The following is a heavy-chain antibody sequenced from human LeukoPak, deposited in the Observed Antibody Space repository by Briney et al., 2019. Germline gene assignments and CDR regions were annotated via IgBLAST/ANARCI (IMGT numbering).Heavy chain of an antibody. J-gene: IGHJ3*02. CDR1: GGSISSYY. CDR2: IYYSGST. V-gene: IGHV4-39*07. CDR3: ARARGITLDAFDI. D-gene: IGHD3-16*01. Sequence: SETLSLTCTVSGGSISSYYWSWIRQPPGKGLEWIGSIYYSGSTYYNPSPKSRVTISVDTSKNQFSLKLSSVTAADTAVYYCARARGITLDAFDIWGQGTMVTVSS.